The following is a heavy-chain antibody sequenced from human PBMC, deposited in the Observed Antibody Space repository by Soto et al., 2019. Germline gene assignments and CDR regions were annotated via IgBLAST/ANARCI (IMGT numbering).Heavy chain of an antibody. Sequence: ASVKVSFKASGYTFTSYGISWVRQAPGQGLEWMGWISAYNGNTNYAQKLQGRVTMTTDTSTSTAYMELRSLRSDDTAVYYCARDCSSTSCYFGMDVWGQGTTVTVSS. CDR3: ARDCSSTSCYFGMDV. CDR1: GYTFTSYG. CDR2: ISAYNGNT. J-gene: IGHJ6*02. D-gene: IGHD2-2*01. V-gene: IGHV1-18*04.